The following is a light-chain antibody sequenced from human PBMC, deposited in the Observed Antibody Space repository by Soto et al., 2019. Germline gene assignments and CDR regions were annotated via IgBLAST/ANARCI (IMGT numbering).Light chain of an antibody. CDR3: QQRSNWPSIT. Sequence: EIVLTQSPATLSLSPGERATLPCRASQSVSSYLAWYQQKPGQAPRLLIYDASNRATGIPDRFSGSGSGTDFTLTINSLEPEDSAVYYCQQRSNWPSITFGQGTRLEI. J-gene: IGKJ5*01. CDR1: QSVSSY. V-gene: IGKV3-11*01. CDR2: DAS.